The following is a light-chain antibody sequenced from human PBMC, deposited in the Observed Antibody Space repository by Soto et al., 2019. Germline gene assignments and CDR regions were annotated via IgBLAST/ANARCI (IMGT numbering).Light chain of an antibody. CDR2: GAS. Sequence: EIVMTQSPATLSVSPGERATLSCRASHSVSSRLAWYQQKPGQAPRLLIYGASTRATGLPARFSGSGSGTEYTLTISSPQSEYFAVYQCQHYTNLPLTFDGGTKVETK. J-gene: IGKJ4*01. V-gene: IGKV3-15*01. CDR1: HSVSSR. CDR3: QHYTNLPLT.